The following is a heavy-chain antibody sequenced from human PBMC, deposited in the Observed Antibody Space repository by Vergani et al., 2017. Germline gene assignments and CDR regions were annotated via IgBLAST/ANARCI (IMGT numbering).Heavy chain of an antibody. V-gene: IGHV3-9*01. Sequence: VQLVESGGGVVQPGRSLRLSCAASGFTFDDYAMHWVRQAPGKGLEWVSGISWNSGSIGYADSVKGRFTISRDNAKNSLYLQMNSLRAEDTALYYCAKVRGGSSSWCYFDYWGQGTLVTVSS. CDR2: ISWNSGSI. CDR1: GFTFDDYA. J-gene: IGHJ4*02. CDR3: AKVRGGSSSWCYFDY. D-gene: IGHD6-6*01.